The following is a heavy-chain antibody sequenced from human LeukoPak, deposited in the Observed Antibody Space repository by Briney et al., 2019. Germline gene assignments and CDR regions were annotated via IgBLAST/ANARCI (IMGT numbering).Heavy chain of an antibody. D-gene: IGHD3-22*01. V-gene: IGHV3-21*01. CDR1: GFTFSSYS. Sequence: PGGSLRLSCAASGFTFSSYSMNWVRQAPGKGLEWVSSISSSSSYIYYADSVKGRFTISRDNAKNSLYLQMNSLRAEDTAVNYCARDLYYYDSSGYYPEPFDYWGQGTLVTVSS. CDR3: ARDLYYYDSSGYYPEPFDY. J-gene: IGHJ4*02. CDR2: ISSSSSYI.